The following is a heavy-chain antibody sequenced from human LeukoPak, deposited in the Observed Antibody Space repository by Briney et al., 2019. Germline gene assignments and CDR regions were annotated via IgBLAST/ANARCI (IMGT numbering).Heavy chain of an antibody. V-gene: IGHV4-59*01. CDR3: ARGGGSGRGNWFDP. CDR1: GGSISPYY. CDR2: VYYSGSA. D-gene: IGHD3-10*01. J-gene: IGHJ5*02. Sequence: PSETLSLTCTVSGGSISPYYWSWIRQPPGKGLGWIGYVYYSGSANYNPSLKSRVTISVEMSKSQFYLKLTSVTAADTAVYYCARGGGSGRGNWFDPWGHGSLDIVSS.